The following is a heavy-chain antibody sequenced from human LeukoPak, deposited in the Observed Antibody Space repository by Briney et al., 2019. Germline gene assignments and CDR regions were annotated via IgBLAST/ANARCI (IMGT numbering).Heavy chain of an antibody. J-gene: IGHJ4*02. Sequence: SETLSLTCTVSGGSISSSSYYWGWIRQPPGKGLEWIGTIYYSGSTYYNPSLKSRVTISVDTSKNQFSLKLSSVTAADTAVYYCASREWEPTGFDYWGQGTLVTVSS. D-gene: IGHD1-26*01. CDR1: GGSISSSSYY. V-gene: IGHV4-39*07. CDR2: IYYSGST. CDR3: ASREWEPTGFDY.